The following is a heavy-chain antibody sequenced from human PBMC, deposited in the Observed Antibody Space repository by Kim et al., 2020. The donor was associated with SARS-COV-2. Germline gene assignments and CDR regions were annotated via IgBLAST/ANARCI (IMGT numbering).Heavy chain of an antibody. CDR1: GYTFTSYA. D-gene: IGHD2-15*01. J-gene: IGHJ4*02. CDR2: INAGNGNT. V-gene: IGHV1-3*01. Sequence: ASVKVSCKASGYTFTSYAMHWVRQAPGQRLEWMGWINAGNGNTKYSQKFQGRVTITRDTSASTAYMELSSLRSEDTAVYYCARSGLAGVPLDYWGQGTLVTVSS. CDR3: ARSGLAGVPLDY.